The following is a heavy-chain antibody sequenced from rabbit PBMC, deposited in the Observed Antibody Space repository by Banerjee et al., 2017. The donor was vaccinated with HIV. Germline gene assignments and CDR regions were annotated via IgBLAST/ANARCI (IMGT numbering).Heavy chain of an antibody. D-gene: IGHD8-1*01. CDR3: ARDLGGSSDL. Sequence: QSLEESGGDLVKPGGSLTLTCTASGFSFSGSYWICWVRQAPVTGLEWIACINAANDANICYASWAKGRFTISKTSSTTVTLQMTSLTAADTAPYFCARDLGGSSDLWGPGTLVTVS. V-gene: IGHV1S40*01. CDR2: INAANDANI. J-gene: IGHJ4*01. CDR1: GFSFSGSYW.